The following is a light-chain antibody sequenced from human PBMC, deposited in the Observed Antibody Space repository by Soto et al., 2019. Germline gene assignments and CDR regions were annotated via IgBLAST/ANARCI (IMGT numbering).Light chain of an antibody. CDR1: QTISSW. CDR2: AAS. V-gene: IGKV1-12*01. Sequence: DIQMTQSPSTLSGSVGDRVTITCRASQTISSWLAWYQQKPGKAPKLLIYAASSLQSGVPSRFSGSASGTYFTLTISSLQPEDFATYYCQQASSFPLPFGQGTRLEN. J-gene: IGKJ5*01. CDR3: QQASSFPLP.